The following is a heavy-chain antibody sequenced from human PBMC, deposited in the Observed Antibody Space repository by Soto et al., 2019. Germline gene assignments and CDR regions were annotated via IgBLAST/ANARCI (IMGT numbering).Heavy chain of an antibody. D-gene: IGHD4-17*01. CDR2: IYYSGGT. CDR1: GGSIRSGGYY. Sequence: QVKLQESGPGLVKPSQTLSLSCTVSGGSIRSGGYYWSWIRQHPGKGLEWLGDIYYSGGTDYNPSLKTRVTMSLDTSTNQFSLRLTAVTAADTAVYFCATIHDYGDYAAFDNWGQGTLVTVAT. J-gene: IGHJ4*02. V-gene: IGHV4-31*03. CDR3: ATIHDYGDYAAFDN.